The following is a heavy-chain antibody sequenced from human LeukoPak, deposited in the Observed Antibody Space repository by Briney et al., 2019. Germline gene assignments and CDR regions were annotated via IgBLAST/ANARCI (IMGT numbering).Heavy chain of an antibody. V-gene: IGHV4-38-2*02. CDR2: IYHSGST. CDR1: GYSISSGYY. CDR3: ARGLVGVYDY. J-gene: IGHJ4*02. D-gene: IGHD1-26*01. Sequence: SETLSLTCTVSGYSISSGYYWGWIRPPPGKGLEWIGSIYHSGSTYYNPSLKSRVTISVDTSKNQFSLKLSSVTAADTAVYYCARGLVGVYDYWGQGTLVTVSS.